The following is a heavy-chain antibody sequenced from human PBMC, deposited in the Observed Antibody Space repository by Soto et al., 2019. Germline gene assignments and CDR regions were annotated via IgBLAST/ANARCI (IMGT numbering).Heavy chain of an antibody. D-gene: IGHD3-9*01. V-gene: IGHV4-59*08. CDR1: GGSISSYY. J-gene: IGHJ4*02. CDR3: ARLNDILTGHFDY. CDR2: IYYSGST. Sequence: SETLSLTCTVSGGSISSYYWSWIRQPPGKGLEWIGYIYYSGSTNYNPSLKSRVTISVDTSKNQFSLKLSSVTAADTAVYYCARLNDILTGHFDYWGQGTLVTVSS.